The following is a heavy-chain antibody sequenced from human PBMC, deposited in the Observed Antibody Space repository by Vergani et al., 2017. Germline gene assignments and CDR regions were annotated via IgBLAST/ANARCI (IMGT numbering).Heavy chain of an antibody. CDR1: GFTFDDYA. V-gene: IGHV3-9*01. D-gene: IGHD2-2*01. Sequence: EVQLVESGGGLVQPGRSLRLSCAASGFTFDDYAMHWVRQAPGKGLEWVSGISWNSGSIGYADSVKGQFTISRDNAKNSLYLQMNSLRAEDTALYYCAKSPPAARYYYYYMDVWGKGTTVTVSS. CDR3: AKSPPAARYYYYYMDV. CDR2: ISWNSGSI. J-gene: IGHJ6*03.